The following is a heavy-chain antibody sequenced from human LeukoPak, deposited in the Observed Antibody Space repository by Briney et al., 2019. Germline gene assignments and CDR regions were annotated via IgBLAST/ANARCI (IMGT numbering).Heavy chain of an antibody. CDR1: GGSFSGYY. V-gene: IGHV4-34*01. Sequence: SETLSFTCAVYGGSFSGYYWSWIRQPPGKGLEWIGEINHSGSTNYNPSLKSRVTISVDTSKNQFSLKLSSVTAADTAVYYRARVAAAVLHFDYWGQGTLVTVSS. D-gene: IGHD6-13*01. J-gene: IGHJ4*02. CDR3: ARVAAAVLHFDY. CDR2: INHSGST.